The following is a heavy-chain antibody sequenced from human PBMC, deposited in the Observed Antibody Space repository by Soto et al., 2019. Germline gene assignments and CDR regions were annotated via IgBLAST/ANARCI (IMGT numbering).Heavy chain of an antibody. CDR2: IIPIVGAG. CDR1: GGSFSIYA. D-gene: IGHD6-13*01. J-gene: IGHJ6*02. V-gene: IGHV1-69*13. CDR3: ARDLRAAGRPGMDV. Sequence: GASVKVSCKASGGSFSIYAISGVGQSPGQGLDGMGGIIPIVGAGNYAQNFQGRVTITADESTSTAYMELSSLRSEDTAVYYCARDLRAAGRPGMDVWGQGTTVTVSS.